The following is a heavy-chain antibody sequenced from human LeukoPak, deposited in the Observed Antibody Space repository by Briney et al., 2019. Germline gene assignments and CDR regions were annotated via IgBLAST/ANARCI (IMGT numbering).Heavy chain of an antibody. V-gene: IGHV4-34*01. CDR2: INHSGST. D-gene: IGHD6-19*01. Sequence: SETLSLTCAVYGGSFSGYYWSWIRQPPGKGLEWIGEINHSGSTNYNPSLKSRVTISVDTSKNQFSLKLSSVTAADTAVYYCASSGWYSGSYWGQGTLVTVSS. CDR3: ASSGWYSGSY. CDR1: GGSFSGYY. J-gene: IGHJ4*02.